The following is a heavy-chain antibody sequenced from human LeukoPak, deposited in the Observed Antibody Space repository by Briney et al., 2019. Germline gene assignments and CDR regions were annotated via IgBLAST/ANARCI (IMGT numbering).Heavy chain of an antibody. D-gene: IGHD3-3*01. V-gene: IGHV1-2*02. CDR3: ARFPAGGVVIRKYYFDY. CDR2: INPNSGGT. Sequence: ASVKVSCKASGYTFTGYYMHWVRQAPGQGLEWMGWINPNSGGTNYAQKFQGRVTMTRDTSISTAYMESSRLRYDDTAVFYCARFPAGGVVIRKYYFDYWGQGTLVTVSS. J-gene: IGHJ4*02. CDR1: GYTFTGYY.